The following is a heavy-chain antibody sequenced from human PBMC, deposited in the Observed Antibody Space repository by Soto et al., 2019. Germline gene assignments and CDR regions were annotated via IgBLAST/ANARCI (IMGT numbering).Heavy chain of an antibody. CDR3: ARHLSPYLGSHYYYGTDV. V-gene: IGHV4-39*01. D-gene: IGHD3-9*01. Sequence: PSETLSLTCTVSGGSISSSSYYWGWIRQPPGKGLEWIGSIDNSGSTYYNPSLKSRVTISVDTSKNQFSLKLSSVTAADTAVYYCARHLSPYLGSHYYYGTDVWGQGTTVTVSS. CDR1: GGSISSSSYY. J-gene: IGHJ6*02. CDR2: IDNSGST.